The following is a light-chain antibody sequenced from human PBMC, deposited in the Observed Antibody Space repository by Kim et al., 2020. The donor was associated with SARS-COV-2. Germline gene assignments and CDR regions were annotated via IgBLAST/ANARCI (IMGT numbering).Light chain of an antibody. CDR2: DAS. CDR3: QQRSNWLT. J-gene: IGKJ4*01. V-gene: IGKV3-11*01. CDR1: QSVSSD. Sequence: SLSPGERATLSCSASQSVSSDLAWYQQKPGQAPRLLIYDASNRATGIPARFSGSGSGTDFTFTISSLEPEDFAVYYCQQRSNWLTFGGGTKVDIK.